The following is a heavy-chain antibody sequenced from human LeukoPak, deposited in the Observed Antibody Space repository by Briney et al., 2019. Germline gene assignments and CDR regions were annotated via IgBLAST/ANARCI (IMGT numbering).Heavy chain of an antibody. CDR1: GFTFSSYA. D-gene: IGHD3-9*01. CDR2: ISGSGGST. CDR3: ANHLRYFDWLFDRPASSGMDV. J-gene: IGHJ6*02. V-gene: IGHV3-23*01. Sequence: GGSLRLSCAASGFTFSSYAMSWVRQAPGKGLEWVSAISGSGGSTYYADSVKGRSTISRDNSKNTLYLQMNSLRAEDTAVYYCANHLRYFDWLFDRPASSGMDVWGQGTTVTVSS.